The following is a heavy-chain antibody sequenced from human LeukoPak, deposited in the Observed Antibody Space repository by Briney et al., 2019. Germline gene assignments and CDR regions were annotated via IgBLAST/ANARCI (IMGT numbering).Heavy chain of an antibody. CDR1: GYTFTGYY. Sequence: ASVKVSCKASGYTFTGYYMHWVRQAPGQGLEWMGWINPNSGGTNYAQKFQGRVTMTRDTSISTAYMELSRLRSDDTAVYYCARRRGEAGWFDPWGQGTLVTVSS. D-gene: IGHD3-16*01. V-gene: IGHV1-2*02. CDR2: INPNSGGT. CDR3: ARRRGEAGWFDP. J-gene: IGHJ5*02.